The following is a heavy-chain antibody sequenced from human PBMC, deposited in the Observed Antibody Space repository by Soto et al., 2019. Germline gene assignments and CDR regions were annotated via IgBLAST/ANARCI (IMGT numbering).Heavy chain of an antibody. CDR2: LYHSGSA. D-gene: IGHD6-13*01. CDR3: ARGRADSSSWYGLGLDV. V-gene: IGHV4-31*03. Sequence: SLSLTCTVSGGSLSSGVYYWSWIRPHPGRGLEWIGYLYHSGSAYYNPSLKSRVIISVDNSKNQFSLKLSSATAADTALYYCARGRADSSSWYGLGLDVWGQGTTVTVSS. CDR1: GGSLSSGVYY. J-gene: IGHJ6*02.